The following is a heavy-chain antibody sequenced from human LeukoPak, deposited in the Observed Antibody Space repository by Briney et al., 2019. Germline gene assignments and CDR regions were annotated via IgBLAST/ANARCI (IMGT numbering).Heavy chain of an antibody. V-gene: IGHV4-39*01. J-gene: IGHJ4*02. CDR3: ATSGWYLLPGVY. CDR1: GGSISSSSYY. Sequence: KPSETLSLTCTVSGGSISSSSYYWGWIRQPPGKGLEWIGSSYYSGSTYYNPSLKSRVTISVDTSKNQFSLKLSSVTAADTAVYYCATSGWYLLPGVYWGQGTLVTVSS. CDR2: SYYSGST. D-gene: IGHD6-19*01.